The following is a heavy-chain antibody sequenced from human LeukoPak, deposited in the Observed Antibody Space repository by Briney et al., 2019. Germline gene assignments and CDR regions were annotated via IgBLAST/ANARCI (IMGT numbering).Heavy chain of an antibody. Sequence: GGSLRLSCAASGFALSRNWMTWVRQAPGKGLEWVANINQDGSQKYYVDSVKGRFTISRDNAQNSLSLQMNTLVAEDTAVCYCARGYCSAGDCFYFDVWGQGTVVSVSS. CDR1: GFALSRNW. D-gene: IGHD2-15*01. CDR3: ARGYCSAGDCFYFDV. J-gene: IGHJ4*02. V-gene: IGHV3-7*04. CDR2: INQDGSQK.